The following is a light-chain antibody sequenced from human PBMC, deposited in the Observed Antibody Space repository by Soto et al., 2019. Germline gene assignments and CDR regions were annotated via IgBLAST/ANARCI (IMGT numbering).Light chain of an antibody. CDR1: QSFSSY. CDR3: QQGHSAIT. CDR2: AAS. Sequence: IQMTQSPSYLSASVGGRVTITCRASQSFSSYLNWYQQKPGKAPRLLISAASNLQSRVPTRFSGSGSRTDFTLSISILQAEDFATYCCQQGHSAITFGQGTRLEIK. J-gene: IGKJ5*01. V-gene: IGKV1-39*01.